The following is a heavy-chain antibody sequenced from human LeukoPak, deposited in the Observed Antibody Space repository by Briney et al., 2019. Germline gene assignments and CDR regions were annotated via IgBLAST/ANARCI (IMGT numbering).Heavy chain of an antibody. Sequence: ASVKVSCKASGYSFTSNGISWVRQAPGQGLEWMGIINPSGGSTSYAQKFQGRVTMTRDMSTSTVYMELSSLRSEDTAVYYCARLYLPATRFDYWGQGTLVTVSS. D-gene: IGHD5-24*01. CDR2: INPSGGST. J-gene: IGHJ4*02. CDR3: ARLYLPATRFDY. V-gene: IGHV1-46*01. CDR1: GYSFTSNG.